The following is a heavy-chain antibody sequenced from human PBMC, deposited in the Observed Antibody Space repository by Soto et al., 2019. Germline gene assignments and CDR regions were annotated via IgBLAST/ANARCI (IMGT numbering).Heavy chain of an antibody. D-gene: IGHD2-21*02. CDR1: GASISSYY. Sequence: SDTPDLSCMVSGASISSYYWSWSRQPPGKGLEWIGYIFYSGSSGSTNYNPSLKSRVTISVDTSKNQFSLKLSSVTAADTAVYYCARTALGWLDPWGQGTLVTVSS. CDR3: ARTALGWLDP. CDR2: IFYSGSSGST. J-gene: IGHJ5*02. V-gene: IGHV4-59*07.